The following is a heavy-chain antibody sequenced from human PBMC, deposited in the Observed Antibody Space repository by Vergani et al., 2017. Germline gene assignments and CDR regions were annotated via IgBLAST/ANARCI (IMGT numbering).Heavy chain of an antibody. CDR1: GYTFTSYY. Sequence: QVQLVQSGAEVKKPGASVKVSCKASGYTFTSYYMHWVRQAPGQGLEWMGWISAYNGNTNYAQKLQGRVTMTTDTSTSTAYMELRSLRSDDTAVYYCARDPSIAVGGNWFDPWGQGTLVTVSS. J-gene: IGHJ5*02. CDR2: ISAYNGNT. D-gene: IGHD6-19*01. V-gene: IGHV1-18*04. CDR3: ARDPSIAVGGNWFDP.